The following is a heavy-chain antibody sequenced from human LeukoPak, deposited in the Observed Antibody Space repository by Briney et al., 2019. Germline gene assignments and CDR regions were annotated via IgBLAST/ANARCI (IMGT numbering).Heavy chain of an antibody. CDR3: AIITMIVVVTQTEYFQH. J-gene: IGHJ1*01. V-gene: IGHV1-2*02. D-gene: IGHD3-22*01. CDR2: INPNSGGT. Sequence: GASVKVSCKASGYTFTGYYMHWVRQAPGQGLEWMGWINPNSGGTNYAQKFQGRVTMTRDTSISTAYMELSRLRSDDTAVYYCAIITMIVVVTQTEYFQHWGQGTLVTVSS. CDR1: GYTFTGYY.